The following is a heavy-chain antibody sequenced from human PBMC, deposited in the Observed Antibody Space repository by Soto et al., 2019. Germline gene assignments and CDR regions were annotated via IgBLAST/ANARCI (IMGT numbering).Heavy chain of an antibody. Sequence: GGSLRLSCAASGFTFTKSGMSWVRQAPGKGLEWVAGIGGSGRKTYYADSVKGRFSISRDNSKNSLFLQMNSLSADDTAIYYCAKDGLSDSPSAIDYWGLGTLVTVSS. CDR1: GFTFTKSG. CDR3: AKDGLSDSPSAIDY. D-gene: IGHD6-13*01. V-gene: IGHV3-23*01. CDR2: IGGSGRKT. J-gene: IGHJ4*02.